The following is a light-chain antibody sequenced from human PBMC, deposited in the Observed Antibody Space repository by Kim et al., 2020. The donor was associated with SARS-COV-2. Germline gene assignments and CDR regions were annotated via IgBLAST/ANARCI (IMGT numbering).Light chain of an antibody. CDR1: SDHSSYI. CDR3: ETWDSDTWV. CDR2: LEGSGVY. V-gene: IGLV4-60*03. Sequence: QLVLTQSSSASASRGSSVKLTCTLSSDHSSYIIAWYQQQPGKAPRYLMKLEGSGVYNKGSGIPDRFSGSSSGADRYLTISNLQSEDEGDYYCETWDSDTWVLGGGTQLTVL. J-gene: IGLJ3*02.